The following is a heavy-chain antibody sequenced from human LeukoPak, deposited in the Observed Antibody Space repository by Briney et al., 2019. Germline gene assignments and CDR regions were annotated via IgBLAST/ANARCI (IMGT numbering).Heavy chain of an antibody. D-gene: IGHD7-27*01. Sequence: GGSLRLSYTASGFTFGDYAMSWFRQAPGKGLEWVGFIRSKAYGGTTEYAASVKGRFTISRDDSKSIAYLQMNSLKTEDTAVYYCTRAGLGIRGPFDYWGQGTLGTVSS. CDR2: IRSKAYGGTT. CDR1: GFTFGDYA. J-gene: IGHJ4*02. V-gene: IGHV3-49*03. CDR3: TRAGLGIRGPFDY.